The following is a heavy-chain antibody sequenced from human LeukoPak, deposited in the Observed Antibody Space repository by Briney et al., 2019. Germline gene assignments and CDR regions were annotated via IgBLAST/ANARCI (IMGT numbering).Heavy chain of an antibody. D-gene: IGHD5-18*01. CDR1: GGSVSSGNYY. V-gene: IGHV4-61*02. Sequence: PSQTLSLTCTVSGGSVSSGNYYWTWIRQPAGKGLEWIGRIYTSGSTNYNPSLKSRVTISIDASKNQFSLRLSSVTAADTAVYYCARLGAMVPLYPDYWGQGTLVTVSS. CDR2: IYTSGST. CDR3: ARLGAMVPLYPDY. J-gene: IGHJ4*02.